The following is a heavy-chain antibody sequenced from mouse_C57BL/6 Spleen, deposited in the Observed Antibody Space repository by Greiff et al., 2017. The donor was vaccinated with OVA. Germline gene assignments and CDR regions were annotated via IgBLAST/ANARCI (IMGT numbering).Heavy chain of an antibody. V-gene: IGHV1-15*01. CDR1: GYTFTDYE. J-gene: IGHJ2*01. CDR3: KSSKLDY. D-gene: IGHD2-5*01. CDR2: IDPETGGT. Sequence: QVQLKESGAELVRPGASVTLSCKASGYTFTDYEMHWVKQTPVHGLEWIGAIDPETGGTAYNQKFKGKAILTADKSSSTAYMELRSLTSEDSAVYYCKSSKLDYWGQGTTRTVSS.